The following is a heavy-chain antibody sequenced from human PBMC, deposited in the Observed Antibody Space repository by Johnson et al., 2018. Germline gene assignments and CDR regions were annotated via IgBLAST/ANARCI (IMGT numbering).Heavy chain of an antibody. Sequence: VQLVESGGGLVKPGGSLRLSCAASGFTLRGYTMNWVRQAPGKGLEWVSSISSSSTYIYHADSVKGRFTISRDNAKNSLFLQMNSLRAEDTAVYYCAREQSPYYDSSGYYGMDVWGQGTTVTVSS. V-gene: IGHV3-21*01. CDR1: GFTLRGYT. CDR3: AREQSPYYDSSGYYGMDV. CDR2: ISSSSTYI. J-gene: IGHJ6*02. D-gene: IGHD3-22*01.